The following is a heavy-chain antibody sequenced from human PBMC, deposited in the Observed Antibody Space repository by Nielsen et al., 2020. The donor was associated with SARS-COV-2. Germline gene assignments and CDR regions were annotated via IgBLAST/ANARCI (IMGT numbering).Heavy chain of an antibody. V-gene: IGHV1-24*01. Sequence: ASVKVSCKVSGYTLTELSMHWVRQAPEDGETIYAQKFQGRVTMTEDTSTDTAYMELSSLRSEDTAVYYCATGTVVRGERPNWFDPWGQGTLVTVSS. CDR2: DGET. D-gene: IGHD3-10*01. J-gene: IGHJ5*02. CDR1: GYTLTELS. CDR3: ATGTVVRGERPNWFDP.